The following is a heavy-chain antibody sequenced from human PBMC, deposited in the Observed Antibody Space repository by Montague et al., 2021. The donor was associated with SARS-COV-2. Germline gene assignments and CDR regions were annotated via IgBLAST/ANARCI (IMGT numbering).Heavy chain of an antibody. CDR3: ARGVTNDD. J-gene: IGHJ4*02. CDR1: GYIFSDYY. V-gene: IGHV1-2*02. D-gene: IGHD2-21*02. CDR2: INPHSGGT. Sequence: SVKVSCKASGYIFSDYYVHWLRQAPGRGLEWMGWINPHSGGTNYAQKFQGRVTLTRDTSITTAYMDLSGLTSDDTAVYYCARGVTNDDWGQGTLVTVSS.